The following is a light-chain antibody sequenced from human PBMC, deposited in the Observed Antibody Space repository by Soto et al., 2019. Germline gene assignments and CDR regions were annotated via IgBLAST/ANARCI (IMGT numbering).Light chain of an antibody. V-gene: IGKV3-11*01. J-gene: IGKJ4*01. CDR2: DAS. CDR3: QQRSNWPLT. Sequence: GWTKKQETLSLSPGERATLSCMASQSVSSYLAWYQQKPGQAPRLLIYDASNRATGIPARFSGSGSGTDFTLTISSLEPEDFAVYYCQQRSNWPLTSAGGTKVAI. CDR1: QSVSSY.